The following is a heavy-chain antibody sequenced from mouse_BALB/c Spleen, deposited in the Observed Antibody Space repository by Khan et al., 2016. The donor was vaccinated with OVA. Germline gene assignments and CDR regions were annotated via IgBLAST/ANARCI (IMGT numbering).Heavy chain of an antibody. V-gene: IGHV1-7*01. Sequence: VQLQQSGAELANPGASVKMSCKASGYMFTSYWMHWVKQRPGQGLEWIGYINPSTGYTEYNQKFKDKATLTTDKSSSTVYMQLSSLTSEDSAVYYWTRRGLFGIFVYWGQGTLVTVSA. D-gene: IGHD1-1*02. J-gene: IGHJ3*01. CDR1: GYMFTSYW. CDR3: TRRGLFGIFVY. CDR2: INPSTGYT.